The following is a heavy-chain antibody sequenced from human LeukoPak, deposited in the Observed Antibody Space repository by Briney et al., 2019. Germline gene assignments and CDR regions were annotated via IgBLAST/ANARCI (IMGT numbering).Heavy chain of an antibody. Sequence: GGSLRLSCAASGFTFRSYSMNWVRQAPGKGLEWVSSISSSRSYIYYADSVKGRFTISRDNAKNSLYLQMNSLRAEDTAVYYCARDRTYYYDSSGYRELGGFDPWGQGTLVTVSS. D-gene: IGHD3-22*01. V-gene: IGHV3-21*01. CDR3: ARDRTYYYDSSGYRELGGFDP. J-gene: IGHJ5*01. CDR2: ISSSRSYI. CDR1: GFTFRSYS.